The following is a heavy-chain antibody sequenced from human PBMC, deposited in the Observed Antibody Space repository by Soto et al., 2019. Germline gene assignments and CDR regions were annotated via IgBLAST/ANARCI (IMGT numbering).Heavy chain of an antibody. Sequence: GGSLRLSCAASGFTFSSYSMNWVRQAPGKGLEWVSYINNSSSTIYYADSVKGRFTISRDNSKNPLYLQMNSLRAEDTAVYYCARGVGYCCDGNSYSRELPYCHSGMDVWGQRTTVTVSS. V-gene: IGHV3-48*01. J-gene: IGHJ6*02. CDR3: ARGVGYCCDGNSYSRELPYCHSGMDV. CDR2: INNSSSTI. D-gene: IGHD2-15*01. CDR1: GFTFSSYS.